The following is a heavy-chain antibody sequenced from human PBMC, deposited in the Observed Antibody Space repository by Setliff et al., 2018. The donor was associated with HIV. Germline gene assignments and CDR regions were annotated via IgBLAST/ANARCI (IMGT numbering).Heavy chain of an antibody. CDR3: ARDHNSGTLHAFDL. CDR1: GGTFSSYA. Sequence: GASVKVSCKASGGTFSSYAMSWVRQAPGQGLEWMGGIIPMFGSANYAQKFQGRVTITADGSTRTVYMVLSSLRSEDTAVYYCARDHNSGTLHAFDLWGQGTKVTVSS. V-gene: IGHV1-69*13. D-gene: IGHD1-26*01. J-gene: IGHJ3*01. CDR2: IIPMFGSA.